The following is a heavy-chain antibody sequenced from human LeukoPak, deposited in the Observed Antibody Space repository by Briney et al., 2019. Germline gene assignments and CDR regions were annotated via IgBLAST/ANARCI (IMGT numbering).Heavy chain of an antibody. Sequence: SVKVSCKASGFTFTSSAMQWVRRARGQRLEWIGWIVVGSGNTNYAQKFQERVTITRDMSTSTAYMELSSLRSEDTAVYYCAASSGYCSSTSCYVTREFDYWGQGTLVTVSS. V-gene: IGHV1-58*02. D-gene: IGHD2-2*01. CDR2: IVVGSGNT. CDR3: AASSGYCSSTSCYVTREFDY. J-gene: IGHJ4*02. CDR1: GFTFTSSA.